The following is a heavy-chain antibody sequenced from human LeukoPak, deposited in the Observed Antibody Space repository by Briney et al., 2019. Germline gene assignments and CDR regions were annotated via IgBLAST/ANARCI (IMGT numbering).Heavy chain of an antibody. CDR1: GYSISSGYY. CDR2: IYHSGST. D-gene: IGHD5-12*01. Sequence: SETLSLTCTVSGYSISSGYYWGWIRQPPGKGLEWIGSIYHSGSTYYNPSLKSRVTISVDTSKNQFSLKLSSVTAADTAVYYCARGGALRGEDYWGQGTLVTVSS. V-gene: IGHV4-38-2*02. CDR3: ARGGALRGEDY. J-gene: IGHJ4*02.